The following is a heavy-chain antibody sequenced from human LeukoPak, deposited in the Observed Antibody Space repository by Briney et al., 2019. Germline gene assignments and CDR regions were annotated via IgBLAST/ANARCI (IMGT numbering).Heavy chain of an antibody. CDR3: AAKGNGYTGIYVFAH. J-gene: IGHJ4*02. CDR1: GFSVSSNY. V-gene: IGHV3-66*01. CDR2: FYAGGST. Sequence: GGSLRLSCAASGFSVSSNYMSWVRQAPGKGLEWVSVFYAGGSTYYTDSVKGRFTISRDTSKNSLYLQMNSLRPEDTAVYYCAAKGNGYTGIYVFAHWGQGTLVTVSS. D-gene: IGHD5-12*01.